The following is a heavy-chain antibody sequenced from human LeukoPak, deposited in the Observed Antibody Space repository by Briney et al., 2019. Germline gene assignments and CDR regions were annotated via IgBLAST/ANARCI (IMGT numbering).Heavy chain of an antibody. V-gene: IGHV3-23*01. CDR2: IRIHGGTA. CDR3: AKRAAVGTKSLYYFEY. CDR1: GFTFSSYG. Sequence: PVGSLRLSCAASGFTFSSYGMSWVRQAPGKGLEWVSTIRIHGGTAYYADPVKGRFTISRDNSKNTLYLKMNSLRGDDTAVYYCAKRAAVGTKSLYYFEYWGQGTLVTVSS. D-gene: IGHD6-13*01. J-gene: IGHJ4*02.